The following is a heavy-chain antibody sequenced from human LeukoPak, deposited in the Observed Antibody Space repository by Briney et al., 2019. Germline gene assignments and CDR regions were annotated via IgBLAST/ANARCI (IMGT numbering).Heavy chain of an antibody. Sequence: ASVKVSCKASGGTFSSYAISWVRQAPGQGLEWMGGIIPIFGTANYAQKFQGRVTITADESTSTAYMELSSLRSEDTAVYYCARLVHCSSTSCQGDWFDPWGQGTLVTISS. J-gene: IGHJ5*02. CDR3: ARLVHCSSTSCQGDWFDP. CDR1: GGTFSSYA. V-gene: IGHV1-69*13. D-gene: IGHD2-2*01. CDR2: IIPIFGTA.